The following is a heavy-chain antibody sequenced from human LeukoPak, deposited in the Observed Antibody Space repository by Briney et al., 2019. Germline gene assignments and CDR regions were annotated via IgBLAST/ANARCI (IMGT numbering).Heavy chain of an antibody. Sequence: GGSLRLSCATSGFPFSSCGMHWVRQAPGKGLEWVAVISYDGSNKYYADSVKGRFTISRDNSKNTLYLQMNSLRAEDTAVYYCAKNRDRGVPTYYYDSSGSSHFDLWGRGTLVTVSS. CDR3: AKNRDRGVPTYYYDSSGSSHFDL. CDR2: ISYDGSNK. J-gene: IGHJ2*01. V-gene: IGHV3-30*18. CDR1: GFPFSSCG. D-gene: IGHD3-22*01.